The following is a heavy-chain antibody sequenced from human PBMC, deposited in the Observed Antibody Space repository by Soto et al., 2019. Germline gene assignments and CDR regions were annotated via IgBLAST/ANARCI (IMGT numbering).Heavy chain of an antibody. CDR2: ISYDGSNK. V-gene: IGHV3-30*18. CDR3: AKGTPAITMVRGVLVDKEHYSYYGMDV. Sequence: HPGGSLRLSCAASGFTFSSYGMHWVRQAPGKGLEWVAVISYDGSNKYYADSVKGRFTISRDNSKNTLYLQMNRLRAEDTAVYYCAKGTPAITMVRGVLVDKEHYSYYGMDVGAQGPTVPAS. CDR1: GFTFSSYG. D-gene: IGHD3-10*01. J-gene: IGHJ6*02.